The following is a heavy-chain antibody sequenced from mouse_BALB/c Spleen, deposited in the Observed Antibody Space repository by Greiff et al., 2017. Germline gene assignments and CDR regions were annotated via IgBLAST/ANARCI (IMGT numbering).Heavy chain of an antibody. CDR3: NADRFAY. CDR2: IDPENGDT. CDR1: GFNIKDYY. V-gene: IGHV14-4*02. Sequence: EVQLQQSGAELVRSGASVKLSCTASGFNIKDYYMHWVKQRPEQGLEWIGWIDPENGDTEYAPKFQGKATMTADTSSNTAYLQLSSLTSEDTAVYYCNADRFAYWGQGTLVTVSA. J-gene: IGHJ3*01.